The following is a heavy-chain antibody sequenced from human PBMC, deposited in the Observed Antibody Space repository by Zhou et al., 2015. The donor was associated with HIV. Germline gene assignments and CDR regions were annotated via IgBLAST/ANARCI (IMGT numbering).Heavy chain of an antibody. V-gene: IGHV1-69*12. J-gene: IGHJ4*02. CDR2: IIPSFDTK. CDR1: RDTFNNYP. Sequence: QVQLVQSGAEVKKPGSSVKVSCTGPRDTFNNYPISWVRQAPGQGLEWMGGIIPSFDTKNYAQKFLGRLTITADESTSTAYMELSSLRSEDTAVYYCARGRDYYDSSGLYYFDYWGQGTLVTVSS. D-gene: IGHD3-22*01. CDR3: ARGRDYYDSSGLYYFDY.